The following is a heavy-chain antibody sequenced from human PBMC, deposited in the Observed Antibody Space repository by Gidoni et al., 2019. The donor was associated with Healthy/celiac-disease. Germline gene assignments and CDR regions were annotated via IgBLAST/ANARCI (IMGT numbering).Heavy chain of an antibody. J-gene: IGHJ6*02. Sequence: QVQLVQSGAEVKKPGASVKVSCKASGYPFTSYAMHWVRQAPGQRLEWMGWINAGNGNTKYSQKFQGRVTITRDTSASTAYMELSSLRSEDTAVYYCASASVLYYYDSSGYYEGHYYYYGMDVWGQGTTVTVSS. CDR1: GYPFTSYA. CDR2: INAGNGNT. V-gene: IGHV1-3*01. CDR3: ASASVLYYYDSSGYYEGHYYYYGMDV. D-gene: IGHD3-22*01.